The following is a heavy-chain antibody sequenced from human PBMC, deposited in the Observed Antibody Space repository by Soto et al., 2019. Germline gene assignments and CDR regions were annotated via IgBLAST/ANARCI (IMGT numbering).Heavy chain of an antibody. CDR3: ARPIDLNWNYGFDY. Sequence: QLQLQESGPGLVKPSETLSLTCTVSGGSISSSSYYWGWIRQPPGKGLEWIGSIYYSGSTYYNPSLTRSVTVSVETSKNEFSLKLSSVTAADTAVYYCARPIDLNWNYGFDYWGQGPLVTVAS. CDR1: GGSISSSSYY. J-gene: IGHJ4*02. D-gene: IGHD1-7*01. V-gene: IGHV4-39*01. CDR2: IYYSGST.